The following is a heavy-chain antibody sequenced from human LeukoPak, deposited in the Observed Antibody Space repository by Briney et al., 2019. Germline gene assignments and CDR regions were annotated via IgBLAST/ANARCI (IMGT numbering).Heavy chain of an antibody. D-gene: IGHD6-19*01. J-gene: IGHJ4*02. CDR3: ARDLGYSSGWPEDY. CDR1: GYTFTGYY. Sequence: ASVKVSCKASGYTFTGYYMHWGRQAPGRGLELMGRINPNSGGTNYAQKFQGRVTMTRDTSISTAYMELSRLRSDDTAVYYCARDLGYSSGWPEDYWGQGTLVTVSS. CDR2: INPNSGGT. V-gene: IGHV1-2*06.